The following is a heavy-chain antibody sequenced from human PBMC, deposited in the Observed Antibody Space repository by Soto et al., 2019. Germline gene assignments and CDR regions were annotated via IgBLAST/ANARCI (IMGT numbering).Heavy chain of an antibody. V-gene: IGHV4-4*02. Sequence: QVQLQESGPGLVKPSGTLSLTCAVSGGSISSSNWWSWVRQPPGKGLEWIGEIYHSGNTNYNPSLNTLVPLAAYTSTTPLSLSLRSVPAAAPAVSYSATPCCVATLHSCAPATLVPVSS. J-gene: IGHJ4*02. CDR3: ATPCCVATLHS. D-gene: IGHD2-15*01. CDR1: GGSISSSNW. CDR2: IYHSGNT.